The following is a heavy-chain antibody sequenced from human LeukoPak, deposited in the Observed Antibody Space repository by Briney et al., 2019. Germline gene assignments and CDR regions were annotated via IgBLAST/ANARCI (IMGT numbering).Heavy chain of an antibody. V-gene: IGHV1-3*01. J-gene: IGHJ5*02. CDR3: ARVVYSSGWYSNWFDP. Sequence: GASAKFSCKASGYTFTSYAMHWVRQAPGQRLEWMGWINAGNGNTKYSQKFQGRVTITRDTSASTAYMELSSLRSEDTAVYYCARVVYSSGWYSNWFDPWGQGTLVTVSS. CDR1: GYTFTSYA. D-gene: IGHD6-19*01. CDR2: INAGNGNT.